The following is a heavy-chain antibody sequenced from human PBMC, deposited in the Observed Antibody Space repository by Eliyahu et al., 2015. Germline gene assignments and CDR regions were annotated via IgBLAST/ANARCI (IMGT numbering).Heavy chain of an antibody. CDR2: INPNSGGT. CDR3: ARDPLPRWVAAAVSYGMDV. V-gene: IGHV1-2*02. D-gene: IGHD6-13*01. J-gene: IGHJ6*02. CDR1: GYTFTGXX. Sequence: QVQLVQSGAEVKKPGASVKVSCXASGYTFTGXXIXWXRQAPGQGLEWMGWINPNSGGTNXAQKFQGRVTMTRDTSISTAYMELSRLRSDDTAVYYCARDPLPRWVAAAVSYGMDVWGQGTTVTVSS.